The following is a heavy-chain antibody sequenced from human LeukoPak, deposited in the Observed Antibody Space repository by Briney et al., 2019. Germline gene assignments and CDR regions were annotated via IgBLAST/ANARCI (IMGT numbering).Heavy chain of an antibody. CDR1: GFTFSIDP. CDR2: ISGDGRST. D-gene: IGHD2-15*01. Sequence: GGSLRLSCAASGFTFSIDPMTWVRQAPGKGLEWVSSISGDGRSTHRADSVKGRFTISRDNSKNTLYLQMNSLRAEDTAIYYCAKDMPAGYASGSFDYWGQGTLVTVSS. V-gene: IGHV3-23*01. CDR3: AKDMPAGYASGSFDY. J-gene: IGHJ4*02.